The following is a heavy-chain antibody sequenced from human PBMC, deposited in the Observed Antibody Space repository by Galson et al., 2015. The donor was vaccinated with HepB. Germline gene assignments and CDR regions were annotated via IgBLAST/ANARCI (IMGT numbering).Heavy chain of an antibody. CDR3: VRDDCSVTMCYVY. CDR2: IWFDGSKK. J-gene: IGHJ4*02. V-gene: IGHV3-33*08. CDR1: GFTFSNYG. Sequence: SLRLSCAASGFTFSNYGFHWVRQAPGKGLEWVAVIWFDGSKKYYGDSVKGRFTISRDNSKSTLYLEMNSLRAEDTAVYYCVRDDCSVTMCYVYWGQGALVTVSS. D-gene: IGHD4-11*01.